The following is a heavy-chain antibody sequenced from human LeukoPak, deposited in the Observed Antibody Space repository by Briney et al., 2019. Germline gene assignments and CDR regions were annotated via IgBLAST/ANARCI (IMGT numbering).Heavy chain of an antibody. V-gene: IGHV4-61*02. D-gene: IGHD3-10*01. Sequence: SETLSLTCTVSGGSISSGSYYWSWIRQPAGKGLEWIGRIYTSGSTNYNPSLKSRVTISVDTSKTQFSLKLSSVTAADTAVYYCARVKGVRGVINWFDPWGQGTLVTVSS. CDR3: ARVKGVRGVINWFDP. CDR1: GGSISSGSYY. J-gene: IGHJ5*02. CDR2: IYTSGST.